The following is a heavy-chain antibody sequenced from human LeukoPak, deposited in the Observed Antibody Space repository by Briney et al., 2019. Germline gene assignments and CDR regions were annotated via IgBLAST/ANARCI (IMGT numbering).Heavy chain of an antibody. CDR2: ISSNGGST. CDR1: GFTFSSYA. J-gene: IGHJ4*02. V-gene: IGHV3-64*01. Sequence: GGSLRLSCAASGFTFSSYAVHSVRQAPGKGLEYVSAISSNGGSTYYANSVKGRFTISRDNSKNTLYLQMGSLRAEDMAVYYCARALRGFDYWGQGTLVTVSS. CDR3: ARALRGFDY. D-gene: IGHD2-15*01.